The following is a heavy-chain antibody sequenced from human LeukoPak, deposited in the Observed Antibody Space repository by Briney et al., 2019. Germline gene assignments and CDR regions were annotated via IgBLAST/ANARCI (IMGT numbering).Heavy chain of an antibody. CDR3: ASEASYYYDSRPDY. D-gene: IGHD3-22*01. CDR1: RGSISSSSYY. CDR2: INYSSSN. J-gene: IGHJ4*02. Sequence: SETLSLTCTVSRGSISSSSYYWGWIRQPPGKWLEWIGSINYSSSNYYNSLLRRRVTITVDTYKTQYSLKLSSVTAADTAVYYGASEASYYYDSRPDYWGQGTLVTVSS. V-gene: IGHV4-39*01.